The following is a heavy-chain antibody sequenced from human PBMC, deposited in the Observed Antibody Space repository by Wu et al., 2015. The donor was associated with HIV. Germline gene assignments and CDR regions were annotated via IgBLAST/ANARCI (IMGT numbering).Heavy chain of an antibody. Sequence: QVQLLQSGTEVKKPGASVKVSCKTSGYTFTNNDLNWVRQVAGHGLQWMGWMNPASGNVGYSQKFQGRIRMTRNTSMSIAYMELSNLTSEDTGVYYCARLGDPGYSYGSPLDYWARDRWSSSPQ. CDR2: MNPASGNV. D-gene: IGHD5-18*01. J-gene: IGHJ4*02. CDR3: ARLGDPGYSYGSPLDY. V-gene: IGHV1-8*02. CDR1: GYTFTNND.